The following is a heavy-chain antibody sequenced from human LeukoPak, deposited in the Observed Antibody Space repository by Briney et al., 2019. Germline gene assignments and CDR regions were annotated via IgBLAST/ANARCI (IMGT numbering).Heavy chain of an antibody. CDR3: ARASGYCNNGVCPEDY. D-gene: IGHD2-8*01. CDR1: GGSFSGYY. J-gene: IGHJ4*02. Sequence: PSETLSLTCAVYGGSFSGYYWSWIRQPPGKGLEWIGEINHSGSTNYNPSLKSRVTISVDTSKNQFSLKLSSVTAADTAVYYCARASGYCNNGVCPEDYWGQGTLVTVSS. CDR2: INHSGST. V-gene: IGHV4-34*01.